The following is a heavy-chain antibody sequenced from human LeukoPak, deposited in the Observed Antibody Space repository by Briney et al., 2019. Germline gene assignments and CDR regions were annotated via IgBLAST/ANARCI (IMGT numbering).Heavy chain of an antibody. D-gene: IGHD2-2*01. Sequence: SETLSLTCTVSGGSISSGSYYWGWIRQPPGKGLEWIGSIYYSGSTYYNPSLKSRVTISVDTSKNQFSLKLSSVTAADTAVYYCARARGYIVVVPAAKKYYFDYWGQGTLVTVSS. CDR1: GGSISSGSYY. CDR2: IYYSGST. J-gene: IGHJ4*01. V-gene: IGHV4-39*07. CDR3: ARARGYIVVVPAAKKYYFDY.